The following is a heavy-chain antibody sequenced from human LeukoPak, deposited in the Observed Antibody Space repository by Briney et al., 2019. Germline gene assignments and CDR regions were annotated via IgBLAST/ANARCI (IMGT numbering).Heavy chain of an antibody. CDR2: ISWNSGSI. CDR1: GFTFDDYA. Sequence: GGSLRLSCAASGFTFDDYAMHWVRQAPGKGLEWVSGISWNSGSIGYADSVKGRFTISRDNAKNSLYLQMNSLRAEDTALYYCAKGRGGSGYLNWFDPWGQGTLVTVSS. V-gene: IGHV3-9*01. CDR3: AKGRGGSGYLNWFDP. J-gene: IGHJ5*02. D-gene: IGHD3-22*01.